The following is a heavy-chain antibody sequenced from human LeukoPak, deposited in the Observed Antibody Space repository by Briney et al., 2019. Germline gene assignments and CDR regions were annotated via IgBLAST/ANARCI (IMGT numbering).Heavy chain of an antibody. CDR2: IIPIFGTA. V-gene: IGHV1-69*05. D-gene: IGHD3-10*01. J-gene: IGHJ4*02. CDR3: ASIWFGESMDDY. CDR1: GGTFSSYA. Sequence: SVKVSCKASGGTFSSYAISWVRPAPGQGREWMGGIIPIFGTANYAQKFQGRVTITTDESTSTAYMELSSLRSEDTAVYYCASIWFGESMDDYWGQGTLVTVSS.